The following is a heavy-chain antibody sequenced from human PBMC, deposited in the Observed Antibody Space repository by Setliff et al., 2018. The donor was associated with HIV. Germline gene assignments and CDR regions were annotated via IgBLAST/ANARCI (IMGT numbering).Heavy chain of an antibody. CDR1: GYTFSRYA. Sequence: ASVKVSCKASGYTFSRYAMHWVRRAPGQGLEWVGWISVFNGNTDYAEKFEGRVTMTTDTSTNTAYMELRSLRSDDTAVYYCARRGRHAAPGITYYLDYWGQGTLVTVSS. V-gene: IGHV1-18*01. J-gene: IGHJ4*02. CDR3: ARRGRHAAPGITYYLDY. D-gene: IGHD6-13*01. CDR2: ISVFNGNT.